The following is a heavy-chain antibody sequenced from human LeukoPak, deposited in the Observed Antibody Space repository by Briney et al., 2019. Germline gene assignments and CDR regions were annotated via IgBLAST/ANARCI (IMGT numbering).Heavy chain of an antibody. CDR2: INSDGGST. D-gene: IGHD4-23*01. V-gene: IGHV3-74*01. CDR1: GFTFSSYR. Sequence: GGSLRLSCAASGFTFSSYRMHWVRQAPGKGLVWVSRINSDGGSTSYADSVKGRFTISRDNAKNTLYLQMNSLRAEDTAVYYCARGTTVVTPVFDYWGQGTLVTVSS. CDR3: ARGTTVVTPVFDY. J-gene: IGHJ4*02.